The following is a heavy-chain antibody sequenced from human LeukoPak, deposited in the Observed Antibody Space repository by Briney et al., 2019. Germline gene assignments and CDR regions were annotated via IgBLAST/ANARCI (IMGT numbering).Heavy chain of an antibody. Sequence: PGGSLRLSCAASGFTVSSNYMSWVRQAPGKGLEWVSVIYSGGSTYYADSVKGRFTISRDNSKNTLYLQMNRLRAEDTAVYYCARELYSSGWYVDYWGQGTLVTVSS. V-gene: IGHV3-66*01. CDR2: IYSGGST. D-gene: IGHD6-19*01. CDR1: GFTVSSNY. J-gene: IGHJ4*02. CDR3: ARELYSSGWYVDY.